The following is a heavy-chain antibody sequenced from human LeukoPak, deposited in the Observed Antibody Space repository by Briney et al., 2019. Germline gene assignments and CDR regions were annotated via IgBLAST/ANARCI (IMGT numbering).Heavy chain of an antibody. CDR1: GGSISSSSYY. Sequence: SETLSLTCTVSGGSISSSSYYWGWIRQPPGKGLEWIGSIYYSGSTYYNPSLKSRVTISVDTSKNQFSLKLSSVTAADTAVYYCARHGSTRYSSSRSVFDPWGQGTLVTVSS. V-gene: IGHV4-39*01. CDR2: IYYSGST. CDR3: ARHGSTRYSSSRSVFDP. D-gene: IGHD6-13*01. J-gene: IGHJ5*02.